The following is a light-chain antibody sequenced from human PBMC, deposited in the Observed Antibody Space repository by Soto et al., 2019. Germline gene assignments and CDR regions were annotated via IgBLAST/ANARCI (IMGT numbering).Light chain of an antibody. CDR3: QPYGTSPWT. V-gene: IGKV3-20*01. J-gene: IGKJ1*01. CDR1: QSVTVNS. CDR2: GAY. Sequence: EIVLTQSPSTLSLSPGEGGTLSCSASQSVTVNSLAWYQQKPGQAPRLLIYGAYSRATGITDRFSGSGSGTDFTLTISRLEPEDFAVYYCQPYGTSPWTVGQGTKVDIK.